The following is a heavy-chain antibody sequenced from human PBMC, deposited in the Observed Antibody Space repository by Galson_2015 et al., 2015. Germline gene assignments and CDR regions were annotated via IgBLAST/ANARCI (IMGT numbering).Heavy chain of an antibody. CDR2: INQEGSEK. V-gene: IGHV3-7*05. CDR1: GFTFSSYW. D-gene: IGHD3-10*01. Sequence: SLRLSCAASGFTFSSYWMTWVRQAPGKGLEWVANINQEGSEKYYVGSVTGRYTISRDNAKNSLYLQMNSLRAEDTAIYYCASQTWTGYFDYWGQGILVTVSS. CDR3: ASQTWTGYFDY. J-gene: IGHJ4*02.